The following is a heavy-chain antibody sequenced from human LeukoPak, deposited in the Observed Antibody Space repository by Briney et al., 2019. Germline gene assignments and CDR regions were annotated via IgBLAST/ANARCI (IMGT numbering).Heavy chain of an antibody. V-gene: IGHV4-61*01. CDR2: IYYSGST. J-gene: IGHJ4*02. CDR1: GGSVTSGNHY. CDR3: ASLTYYDFWGAPYYFDY. D-gene: IGHD3-3*01. Sequence: SETLSLTCTVSGGSVTSGNHYWSWIRQPPGKGLEWIGYIYYSGSTNYNPSLKSRATISVDTSKNQFSLKLSSVTAADTAVYYCASLTYYDFWGAPYYFDYWGQGTLVTVSS.